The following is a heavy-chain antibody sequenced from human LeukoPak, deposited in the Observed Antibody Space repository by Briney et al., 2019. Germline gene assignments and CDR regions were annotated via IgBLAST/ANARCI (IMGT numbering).Heavy chain of an antibody. CDR2: IDDGGNS. V-gene: IGHV4-59*11. J-gene: IGHJ4*02. CDR1: GGSINSHN. D-gene: IGHD3-9*01. CDR3: VRESRLRSFDWFGSYFHY. Sequence: SETLSLTCTVSGGSINSHNWTWIRQPPGKGLEWIGYIDDGGNSKYSPSLKSRVTISVDTSRNQFSLKLISVTAADTAVYYCVRESRLRSFDWFGSYFHYWGQGTLVTVSS.